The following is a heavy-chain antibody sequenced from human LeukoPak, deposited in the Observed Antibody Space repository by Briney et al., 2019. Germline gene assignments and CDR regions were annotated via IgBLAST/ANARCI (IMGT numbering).Heavy chain of an antibody. V-gene: IGHV3-73*01. CDR2: IRSEPNSYAT. CDR1: GFTFSDFV. Sequence: GGSLRLSCSASGFTFSDFVINWVRQAPGKGLEWVGRIRSEPNSYATAYAASVKGRFTISREDSKNTTDLQMNSLKTEDTAVYYCTRSGNYYYYMDVWGKGTTVAVSS. D-gene: IGHD1-26*01. J-gene: IGHJ6*03. CDR3: TRSGNYYYYMDV.